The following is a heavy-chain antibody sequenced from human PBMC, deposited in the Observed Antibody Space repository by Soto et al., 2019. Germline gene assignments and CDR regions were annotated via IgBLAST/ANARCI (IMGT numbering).Heavy chain of an antibody. CDR3: AINAGYYDILTGYYSTDYYYYGMDV. J-gene: IGHJ6*02. CDR1: GYSFTSYW. Sequence: GESLKISCKGSGYSFTSYWIGWVRQMPGKGLEWMGIIYPGDSDTRYSPSFQGQVTISADKSISTAYLQWSSLKASDTAMYYCAINAGYYDILTGYYSTDYYYYGMDVWGQGTTVTVSS. V-gene: IGHV5-51*01. D-gene: IGHD3-9*01. CDR2: IYPGDSDT.